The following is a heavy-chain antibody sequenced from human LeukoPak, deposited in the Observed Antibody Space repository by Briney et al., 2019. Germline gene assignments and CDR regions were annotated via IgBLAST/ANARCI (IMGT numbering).Heavy chain of an antibody. Sequence: PGGSLRLSCTASGFTFSSYAMSWVRQAPGKGLEWVSYISSDGTTIKYADSVKGRFTISRDDAKRSLYLQMNGLRADDMAIYYCGAARQYVGAFDIWGQGTVVTVSS. CDR2: ISSDGTTI. J-gene: IGHJ3*02. D-gene: IGHD3-16*01. V-gene: IGHV3-48*03. CDR1: GFTFSSYA. CDR3: GAARQYVGAFDI.